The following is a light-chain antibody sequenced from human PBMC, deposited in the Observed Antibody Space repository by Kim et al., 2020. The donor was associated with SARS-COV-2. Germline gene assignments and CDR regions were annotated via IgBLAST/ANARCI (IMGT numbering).Light chain of an antibody. CDR3: QQGYTTPRT. Sequence: ASVGDSVTITCRARQSISSYLNWYQQNLRKAPKSLIYNASSLHSGVPSRFSGSGSGADFTLTISSVQPEDVGTYYCQQGYTTPRTFGQGTKVDIK. J-gene: IGKJ1*01. CDR2: NAS. CDR1: QSISSY. V-gene: IGKV1-39*01.